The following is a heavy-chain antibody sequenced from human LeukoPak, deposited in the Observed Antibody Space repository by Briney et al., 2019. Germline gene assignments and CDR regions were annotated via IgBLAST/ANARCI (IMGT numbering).Heavy chain of an antibody. V-gene: IGHV3-30-3*01. CDR1: GFTFGSYA. Sequence: GGSLRLSCAASGFTFGSYAMHWVRQAPGKGQEWVAVISYDGSNKCYADSVKGRFTISRDNSKNTLYLQMNSLRAEDTAVYYCARLRYSNYLFMDVWGKGTTVTVSS. J-gene: IGHJ6*03. CDR2: ISYDGSNK. D-gene: IGHD4-11*01. CDR3: ARLRYSNYLFMDV.